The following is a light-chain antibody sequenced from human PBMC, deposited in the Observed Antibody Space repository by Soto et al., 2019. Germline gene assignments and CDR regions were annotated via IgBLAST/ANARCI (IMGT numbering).Light chain of an antibody. J-gene: IGKJ2*01. V-gene: IGKV3-20*01. CDR1: QSFSSSY. Sequence: EIVLTQSPGTLSLSPGERATLSCRASQSFSSSYLAWYQQKPGQAPRLLIHGASSRATGIPDRFSGSGSGAVFTLTISRLEPEDFAVYDCQQYGGTHPYTFGQGTKLEIK. CDR2: GAS. CDR3: QQYGGTHPYT.